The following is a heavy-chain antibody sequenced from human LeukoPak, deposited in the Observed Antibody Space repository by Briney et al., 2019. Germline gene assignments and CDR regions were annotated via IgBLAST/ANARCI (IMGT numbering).Heavy chain of an antibody. V-gene: IGHV4-34*01. CDR2: IYHSGST. CDR1: GGSFSGYY. J-gene: IGHJ6*03. Sequence: SETLSLTCAVYGGSFSGYYWSWIRQPPGKGLEWIGSIYHSGSTYYNPSLKSRVTISVDTSKNQFSLKLSSVTAADTAVYYCARDKISELPYYYYYYMDVWGKGTTVTVSS. CDR3: ARDKISELPYYYYYYMDV. D-gene: IGHD1-7*01.